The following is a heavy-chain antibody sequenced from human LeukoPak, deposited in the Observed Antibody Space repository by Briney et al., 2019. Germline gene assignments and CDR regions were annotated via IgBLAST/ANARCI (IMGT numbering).Heavy chain of an antibody. CDR2: IWEDGSNI. V-gene: IGHV3-33*06. Sequence: PGTSLRLSCAASGFTFSRYGMHWVRQAPGKGLEWVAVIWEDGSNIYYADSVKGRFTISRDNSKNTLYLQMNSLRTEDTALYYCAKGTESQTSIAVAGTDFDYWGQGTLVTVSS. J-gene: IGHJ4*02. CDR1: GFTFSRYG. CDR3: AKGTESQTSIAVAGTDFDY. D-gene: IGHD6-19*01.